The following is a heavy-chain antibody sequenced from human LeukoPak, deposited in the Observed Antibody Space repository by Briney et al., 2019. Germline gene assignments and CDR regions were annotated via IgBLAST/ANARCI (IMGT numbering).Heavy chain of an antibody. CDR3: ARVLVHDASGYHYYFDN. J-gene: IGHJ4*02. CDR2: IYFSGNT. Sequence: SQTLSLTCTVSDGSISSSGYYWSWIRQHPGKGLEWIGYIYFSGNTYYNPSLESRVIISVDTSKNQFSLELNSVTAADTAVYFCARVLVHDASGYHYYFDNWGQGTLVTVSS. V-gene: IGHV4-31*03. CDR1: DGSISSSGYY. D-gene: IGHD3-22*01.